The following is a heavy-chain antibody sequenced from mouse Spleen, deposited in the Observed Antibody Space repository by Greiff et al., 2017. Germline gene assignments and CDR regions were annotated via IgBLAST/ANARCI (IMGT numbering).Heavy chain of an antibody. J-gene: IGHJ2*01. CDR3: ARHQDGYGDY. D-gene: IGHD2-2*01. CDR2: ISGGGSYT. Sequence: EVQLVESGGGLVKPGGSLKLSCAASGFTFSSYGMSWVRQTPEKRLEWVATISGGGSYTYYPDSVKGRFTISRDNAKNNLYLQMSSLRSEDTALYYCARHQDGYGDYWGQGTTLTVSS. V-gene: IGHV5-9-2*01. CDR1: GFTFSSYG.